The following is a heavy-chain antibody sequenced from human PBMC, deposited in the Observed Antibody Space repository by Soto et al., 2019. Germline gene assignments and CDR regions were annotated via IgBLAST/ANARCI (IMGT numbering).Heavy chain of an antibody. J-gene: IGHJ4*02. CDR1: GGSISTGGYY. Sequence: LSLTCPISGGSISTGGYYWIWIRQPPGKALEWIGYIYYAGSTYYNSSLRSRVTISVDTSKYQFSLNACSVTAASPAMHDCQRGEKTWASRGSPGLWGEGTLVTVSS. CDR3: QRGEKTWASRGSPGL. D-gene: IGHD3-10*01. CDR2: IYYAGST. V-gene: IGHV4-31*03.